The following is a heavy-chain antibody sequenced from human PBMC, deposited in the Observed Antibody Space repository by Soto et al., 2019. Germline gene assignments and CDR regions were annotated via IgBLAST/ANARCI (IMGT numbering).Heavy chain of an antibody. V-gene: IGHV3-23*01. CDR3: ARDRYGDPLWGQDDFDY. J-gene: IGHJ4*02. CDR2: ISDSGNST. Sequence: EAQLLESGGGLVQPGGSLRLSCAASGFTFSSYAMSWVRQAPGKGLEWVSTISDSGNSTYSADSVKGRFTISRDNSKNMLYLHMNSLRAKDTAVYYCARDRYGDPLWGQDDFDYWGQGTLVTVSS. D-gene: IGHD4-17*01. CDR1: GFTFSSYA.